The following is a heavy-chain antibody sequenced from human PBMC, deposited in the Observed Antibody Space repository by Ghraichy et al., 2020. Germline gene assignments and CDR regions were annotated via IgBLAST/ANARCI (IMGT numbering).Heavy chain of an antibody. CDR1: GGSISSTSYS. V-gene: IGHV4-39*01. Sequence: SETLSLTCTVSGGSISSTSYSWGWIRQPPGKGLEWIGSIYYSGSTYYNPSLKSRVTISVDTSKKQFSLKLSSVTAADTAVYYCARSRITMVQGVIAWFDPWGQGTLVTVSS. J-gene: IGHJ5*02. CDR3: ARSRITMVQGVIAWFDP. D-gene: IGHD3-10*01. CDR2: IYYSGST.